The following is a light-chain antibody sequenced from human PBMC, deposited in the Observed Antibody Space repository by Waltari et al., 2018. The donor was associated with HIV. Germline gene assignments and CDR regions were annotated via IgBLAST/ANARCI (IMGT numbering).Light chain of an antibody. CDR3: QSFDTDNHWV. CDR1: SGSVASNY. Sequence: NFMLTQPHSVSESPGKTVTISCTRSSGSVASNYVQWFQQRPGSAPTTILYEHYQRPSGVPDRFSGSIDKSSNSASLTISGVKTEDEADYYCQSFDTDNHWVFGGGTRLTVL. V-gene: IGLV6-57*03. J-gene: IGLJ3*02. CDR2: EHY.